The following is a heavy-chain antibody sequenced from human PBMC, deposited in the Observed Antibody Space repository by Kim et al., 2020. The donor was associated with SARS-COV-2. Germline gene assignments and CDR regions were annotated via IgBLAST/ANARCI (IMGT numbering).Heavy chain of an antibody. D-gene: IGHD4-4*01. CDR2: ISGNNGYP. Sequence: ASVKVSCKSSGYTFTTFGISWVRQAPGQGLERMGWISGNNGYPNYVQKFQGRVTMTTDTSTSTTYMELRSLRSDDTAMYYCARDHLYSISSRHFDYCGKG. CDR3: ARDHLYSISSRHFDY. CDR1: GYTFTTFG. V-gene: IGHV1-18*01. J-gene: IGHJ4*02.